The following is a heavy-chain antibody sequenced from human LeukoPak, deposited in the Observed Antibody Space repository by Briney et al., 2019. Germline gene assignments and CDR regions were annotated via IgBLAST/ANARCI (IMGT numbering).Heavy chain of an antibody. CDR1: GYTFNGYY. D-gene: IGHD3-10*01. Sequence: ASVKVSCKASGYTFNGYYIHWVRQAPGQGLEWMGWIIPNSGGTNYAQKFQGRVTMARDTAISTAYMELSRLRSDDTAVYYCASSGSMVRGVIWVAFDIWGQGTMVTVSS. CDR3: ASSGSMVRGVIWVAFDI. J-gene: IGHJ3*02. CDR2: IIPNSGGT. V-gene: IGHV1-2*02.